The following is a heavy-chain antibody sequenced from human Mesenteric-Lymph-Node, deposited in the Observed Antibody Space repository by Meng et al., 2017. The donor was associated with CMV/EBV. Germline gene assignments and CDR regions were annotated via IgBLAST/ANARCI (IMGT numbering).Heavy chain of an antibody. V-gene: IGHV3-49*04. D-gene: IGHD5-18*01. Sequence: GESLKISCTASGFTFGDYAMSWVRQAPGKGLEWVGFIRSKAYGGTTEYAASVKGRFTISRDDSKSIAYLQMNSLKTEDTAVYYCTTDWGYSGMDVWGQGTTVTVSS. CDR1: GFTFGDYA. CDR3: TTDWGYSGMDV. CDR2: IRSKAYGGTT. J-gene: IGHJ6*02.